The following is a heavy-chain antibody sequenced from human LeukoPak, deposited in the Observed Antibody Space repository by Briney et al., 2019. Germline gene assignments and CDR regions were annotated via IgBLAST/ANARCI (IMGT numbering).Heavy chain of an antibody. CDR3: AREDAVAGKGGNGMDV. CDR2: ISYDGSNK. J-gene: IGHJ6*02. V-gene: IGHV3-30-3*01. Sequence: PGGSLRLSCAASGFTFSSYAMHWVRQAPGKGLEWVAVISYDGSNKYYADSVKGRFTISRDNSKNTLYLQMNSLRAEDTAVYYCAREDAVAGKGGNGMDVWGQGTTVTVSS. D-gene: IGHD6-19*01. CDR1: GFTFSSYA.